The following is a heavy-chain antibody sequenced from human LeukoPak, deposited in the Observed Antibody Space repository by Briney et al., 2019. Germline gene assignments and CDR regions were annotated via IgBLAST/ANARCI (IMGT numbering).Heavy chain of an antibody. CDR2: ISWNSENK. CDR1: GFTFDDYA. V-gene: IGHV3-9*01. J-gene: IGHJ4*02. CDR3: ARIDNGGSD. D-gene: IGHD4-23*01. Sequence: GGSLRLSCEASGFTFDDYAMHWVRQAPGKGLEWVSGISWNSENKDYADFVKGRFTISRDNAKNSLYLQMNGLRAEDTALYYCARIDNGGSDWGQGTLVTVSS.